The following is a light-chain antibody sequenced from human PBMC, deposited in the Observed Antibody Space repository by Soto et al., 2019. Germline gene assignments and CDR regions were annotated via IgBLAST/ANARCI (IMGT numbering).Light chain of an antibody. Sequence: DIQMTQSPSTLSASVGDRVTITCRASQSISSWLAWYQQKPGKAPKLLIYKASSLESRVPSRFSGSGSGTEFTLTISSLQPDDFATYYCQQYNSYPWTFGQGTKLEIK. CDR1: QSISSW. CDR3: QQYNSYPWT. CDR2: KAS. J-gene: IGKJ1*01. V-gene: IGKV1-5*03.